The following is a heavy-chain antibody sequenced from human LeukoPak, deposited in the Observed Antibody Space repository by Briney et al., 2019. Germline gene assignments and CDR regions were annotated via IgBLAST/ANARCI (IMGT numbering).Heavy chain of an antibody. J-gene: IGHJ4*02. Sequence: GGSLRLSCAASGFPFSSYWMHWVRHAPGKGLVWVARINTNSRIITYADSVRGRFTISRDNAKNTLSLQMNSLRAEDTAVYYCVRDLVLVDTPGDDFDFWGQGTLVTVSS. CDR2: INTNSRII. CDR1: GFPFSSYW. V-gene: IGHV3-74*03. CDR3: VRDLVLVDTPGDDFDF. D-gene: IGHD2-8*02.